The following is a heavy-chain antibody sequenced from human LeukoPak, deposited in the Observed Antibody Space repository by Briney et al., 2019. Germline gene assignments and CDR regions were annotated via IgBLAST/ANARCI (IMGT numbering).Heavy chain of an antibody. CDR1: GFTFSDYY. J-gene: IGHJ6*03. Sequence: GGSLRLSCAASGFTFSDYYMSWIRQAPGKGLEWVSYISSSGSTIYYADSVKGRFTISRDNAKNSLYLQMNSLRAEDTAVYYCARDPTYCGGDCYSHYYCYYMDVWGKGTTVTVSS. CDR2: ISSSGSTI. V-gene: IGHV3-11*04. CDR3: ARDPTYCGGDCYSHYYCYYMDV. D-gene: IGHD2-21*02.